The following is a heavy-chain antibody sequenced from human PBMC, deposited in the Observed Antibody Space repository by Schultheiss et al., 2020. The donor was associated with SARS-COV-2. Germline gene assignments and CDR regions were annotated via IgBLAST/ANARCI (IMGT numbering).Heavy chain of an antibody. Sequence: TFTGSSMNWVRQAPGKGLEWVSSISGGSSYIYYADSVKGRFTISRDNAKNSLYLQMNSLRVEDTAVYYCARDSAAGVGFDCWGQGTLVTVSS. CDR1: TFTGSS. V-gene: IGHV3-21*01. J-gene: IGHJ4*02. D-gene: IGHD3-3*01. CDR3: ARDSAAGVGFDC. CDR2: ISGGSSYI.